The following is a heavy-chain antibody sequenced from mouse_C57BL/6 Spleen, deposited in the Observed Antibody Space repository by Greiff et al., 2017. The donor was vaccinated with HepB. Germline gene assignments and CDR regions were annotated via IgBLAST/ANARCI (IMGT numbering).Heavy chain of an antibody. CDR2: IHPNSGST. CDR1: GYTFTSYW. Sequence: QVQLQQPGAELVKPGASVKLSCKASGYTFTSYWMHWVKQRPGQGLEWIGMIHPNSGSTNYNEKFKSKATLTVDKSSSTAYMQLSSLTSEDSAVYYCARLETAQSSFAYWGQGTLVTVSA. D-gene: IGHD3-2*02. CDR3: ARLETAQSSFAY. V-gene: IGHV1-64*01. J-gene: IGHJ3*01.